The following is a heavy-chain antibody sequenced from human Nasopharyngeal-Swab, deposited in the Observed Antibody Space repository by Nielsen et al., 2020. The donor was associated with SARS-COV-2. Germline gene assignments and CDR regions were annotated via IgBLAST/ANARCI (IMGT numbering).Heavy chain of an antibody. Sequence: GGSLRLSCAASGFTFSSYAMSRVRQAPGKGLEWVSAISGSGGSTYYADSVKGRFTISRDNSKNTLYLQMNSLRAEDTAVYYCAKDRRMYSNYYSSFDYWGQGTLVTVSS. CDR3: AKDRRMYSNYYSSFDY. J-gene: IGHJ4*02. V-gene: IGHV3-23*01. CDR1: GFTFSSYA. CDR2: ISGSGGST. D-gene: IGHD4-11*01.